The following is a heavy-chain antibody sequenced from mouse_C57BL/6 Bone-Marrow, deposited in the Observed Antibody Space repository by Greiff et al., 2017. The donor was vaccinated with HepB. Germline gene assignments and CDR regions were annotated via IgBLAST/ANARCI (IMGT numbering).Heavy chain of an antibody. Sequence: EVQGVESGEGLVKPGGSLKLSCAASGFTFSSYAMSWVRQTPEKRLEWVAYISSGGDYIYYADTVKGRFTISRDNARNTLYLQMSSLKSEDTAMYYCTRGLILRSRGAYWGQGTLVTVSA. CDR3: TRGLILRSRGAY. D-gene: IGHD1-1*01. CDR1: GFTFSSYA. J-gene: IGHJ3*01. V-gene: IGHV5-9-1*02. CDR2: ISSGGDYI.